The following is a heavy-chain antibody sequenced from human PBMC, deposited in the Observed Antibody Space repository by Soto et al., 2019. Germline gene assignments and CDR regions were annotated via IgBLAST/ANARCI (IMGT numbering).Heavy chain of an antibody. CDR3: ARSIAVAGTGFFWFDP. V-gene: IGHV4-34*01. J-gene: IGHJ5*02. CDR2: INHSGST. Sequence: QVQLQQWGAGLLKPSETLSLTCAVYGGSFSGYYWSWIRQLPGKGLEWNGEINHSGSTNYNPSLKSLVTISVDTSKNQFSLKLSSVTAADTAVYYCARSIAVAGTGFFWFDPWGQGTLVTVSS. CDR1: GGSFSGYY. D-gene: IGHD6-19*01.